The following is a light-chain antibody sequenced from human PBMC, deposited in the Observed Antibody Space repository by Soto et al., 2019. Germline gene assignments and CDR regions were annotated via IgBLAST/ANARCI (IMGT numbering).Light chain of an antibody. CDR3: QQTYTPVAT. CDR2: AAS. Sequence: DIQMTQSPSSLSASVGDRVTITGRASLSISSYLNWYQHQSGKPPKLLIYAASTLQDGVPSRFSGGGSGTAFSLIITGLQPGDSATYYCQQTYTPVATFGQRTKVDI. J-gene: IGKJ1*01. V-gene: IGKV1-39*01. CDR1: LSISSY.